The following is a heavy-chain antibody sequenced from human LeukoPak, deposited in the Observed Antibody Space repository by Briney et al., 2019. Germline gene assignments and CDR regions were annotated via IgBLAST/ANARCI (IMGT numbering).Heavy chain of an antibody. CDR3: AKGLSGDFDY. CDR1: GFIFTSYA. Sequence: GGFLRLSCAASGFIFTSYAMSWVRQAPGKGLEWVSGISGSGHSTYHADSVKGRFTISRDNSKNTLYLHMNSLRAEDTAVYYCAKGLSGDFDYWGQGTLVTVSS. D-gene: IGHD5-24*01. CDR2: ISGSGHST. V-gene: IGHV3-23*01. J-gene: IGHJ4*02.